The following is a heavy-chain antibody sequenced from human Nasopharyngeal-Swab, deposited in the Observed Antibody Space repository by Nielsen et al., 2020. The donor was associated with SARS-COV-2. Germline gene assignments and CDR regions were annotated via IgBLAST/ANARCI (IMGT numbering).Heavy chain of an antibody. Sequence: GESLKISCAASGFTFSGLDMSWVRQAPGKGLEWVSSISSSGERTYYSDSLKGRFTISRDNSKNTLFLQMNSLRAEDTAVYYCAKDASISEAADEYLGQGALVTVSS. D-gene: IGHD6-25*01. CDR2: ISSSGERT. CDR1: GFTFSGLD. CDR3: AKDASISEAADEY. V-gene: IGHV3-23*01. J-gene: IGHJ4*02.